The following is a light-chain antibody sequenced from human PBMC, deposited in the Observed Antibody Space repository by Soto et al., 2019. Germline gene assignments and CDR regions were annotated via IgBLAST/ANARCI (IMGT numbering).Light chain of an antibody. CDR2: DVF. J-gene: IGLJ1*01. CDR1: TSDVGGYDY. CDR3: CSSTRSTIYA. Sequence: QSALTQPASVSGSPGQSITISCTGTTSDVGGYDYVSWYQQHPGKAPKLMIYDVFNRPSGVSNRFSGSKSGNTASLTISGLQAEYEADYYSCSSTRSTIYAFGTATKVTFL. V-gene: IGLV2-14*03.